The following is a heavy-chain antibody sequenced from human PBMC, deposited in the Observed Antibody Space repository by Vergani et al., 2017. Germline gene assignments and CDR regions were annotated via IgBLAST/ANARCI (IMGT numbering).Heavy chain of an antibody. V-gene: IGHV1-46*01. CDR3: ARDGRYCSSASCYVGLDWFDP. CDR2: INPSGGST. D-gene: IGHD2-2*01. Sequence: QLQLVRSGAEVKKPGASVKVSCKASGYTFTSYYMHWVRQAPGQGLEWMGIINPSGGSTSYAQKFQGRVTMTRDTSTSTVYVELSSLRSEDTAVYYCARDGRYCSSASCYVGLDWFDPWGQGTLVTVSS. CDR1: GYTFTSYY. J-gene: IGHJ5*02.